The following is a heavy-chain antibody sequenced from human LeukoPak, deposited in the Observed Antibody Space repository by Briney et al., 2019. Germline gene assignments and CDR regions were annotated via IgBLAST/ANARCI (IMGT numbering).Heavy chain of an antibody. CDR2: IYYSGST. CDR1: GGSISSGGYY. J-gene: IGHJ4*02. Sequence: SETLSLTCAVSGGSISSGGYYWSWIRQHPGKGLEWIGYIYYSGSTYYNPSLKSRVTISVDTSKNQFSLKLSSVTAADTAVYYRARGVTGYITNPDFDYWGQGTLVTVSS. V-gene: IGHV4-31*11. CDR3: ARGVTGYITNPDFDY. D-gene: IGHD1-14*01.